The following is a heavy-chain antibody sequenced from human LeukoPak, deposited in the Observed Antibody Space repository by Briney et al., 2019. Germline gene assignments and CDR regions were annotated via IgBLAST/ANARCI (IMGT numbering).Heavy chain of an antibody. CDR3: ARDFRRLYYGSGSY. Sequence: GGSLRLSCAASGFTFSSYAMHWVRQAPGKGLEWVAVISYDGSNKYYADSVKGRFTISRDNSKNTLYLQMNSLRAEDTAVYYCARDFRRLYYGSGSYWGQGTLVTVSS. V-gene: IGHV3-30-3*01. D-gene: IGHD3-10*01. CDR2: ISYDGSNK. CDR1: GFTFSSYA. J-gene: IGHJ4*02.